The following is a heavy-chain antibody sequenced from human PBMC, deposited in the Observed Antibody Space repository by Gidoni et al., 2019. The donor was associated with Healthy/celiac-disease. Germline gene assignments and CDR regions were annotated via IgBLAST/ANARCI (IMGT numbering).Heavy chain of an antibody. V-gene: IGHV3-49*05. Sequence: EVQLVESGGGLVKPGRSLRLSCTASGFTFGDYAMSWFRQAPGKGLEWVGFIRSKAYGGTTEYAASVKGRFTISRDDSKSIAYLQMNSLKTEDTAVYYCTRDPPMIVVVIVPRFDYWGQGTLVTVSS. D-gene: IGHD3-22*01. CDR2: IRSKAYGGTT. CDR1: GFTFGDYA. CDR3: TRDPPMIVVVIVPRFDY. J-gene: IGHJ4*02.